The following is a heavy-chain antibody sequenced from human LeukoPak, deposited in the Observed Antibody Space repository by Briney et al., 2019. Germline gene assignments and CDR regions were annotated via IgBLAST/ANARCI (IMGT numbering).Heavy chain of an antibody. CDR2: IYPGDSDT. CDR3: ARRDCSSPSCYYFDY. CDR1: GYSSVLYW. D-gene: IGHD2-2*01. J-gene: IGHJ4*02. V-gene: IGHV5-51*01. Sequence: GESLKISCQGSGYSSVLYWIGWVRQMPGKGLEWMGIIYPGDSDTRYSPSFQGQVTISADKSICTAYLQWSSLKASDTAMYYCARRDCSSPSCYYFDYWGRGPLVTVSS.